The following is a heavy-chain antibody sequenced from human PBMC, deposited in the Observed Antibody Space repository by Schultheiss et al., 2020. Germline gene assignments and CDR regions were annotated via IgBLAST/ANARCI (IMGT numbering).Heavy chain of an antibody. D-gene: IGHD2-21*01. V-gene: IGHV3-21*01. J-gene: IGHJ4*02. CDR2: FISRSRYM. CDR1: GFTFDSFV. Sequence: GGSLRLSCAASGFTFDSFVMNWVRQAPGKGLEWVSSFISRSRYMYYADSVKGRFTVSRDNAKNSLYLQMNSLRVEDTAVYYCARDPPYCGGDCSDDYWGQGTLVTVSS. CDR3: ARDPPYCGGDCSDDY.